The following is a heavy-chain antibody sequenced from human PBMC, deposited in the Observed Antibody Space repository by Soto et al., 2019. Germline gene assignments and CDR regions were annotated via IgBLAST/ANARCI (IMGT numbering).Heavy chain of an antibody. J-gene: IGHJ6*02. CDR2: IRSKSYGGTT. CDR1: GFTFGDYG. Sequence: PGGSLRLSCTVSGFTFGDYGMTWVRQAPGKGMEWVGFIRSKSYGGTTEYAASVKGRLTIARDDSKSIAYLQMNRLTSDTTGVYYCDRSPGYRNGWGRRPYYYPCMDVWGQGTMVTVSS. D-gene: IGHD2-8*01. V-gene: IGHV3-49*04. CDR3: DRSPGYRNGWGRRPYYYPCMDV.